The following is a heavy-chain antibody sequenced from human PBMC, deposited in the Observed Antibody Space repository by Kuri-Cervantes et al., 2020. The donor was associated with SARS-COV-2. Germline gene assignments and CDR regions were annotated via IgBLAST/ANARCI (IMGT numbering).Heavy chain of an antibody. V-gene: IGHV3-20*03. J-gene: IGHJ4*02. D-gene: IGHD5-12*01. CDR3: ARGWPYSGYARGFDY. CDR1: GFTFDDYG. Sequence: WGAVRLSSAAAGFTFDDYGMSWVRQAPGQGLEWVSGINWNGGSTGYADSVKGRFTISRDNAKNSLYLQMNSLRAEGTAVYYCARGWPYSGYARGFDYWGQGTLVTVSS. CDR2: INWNGGST.